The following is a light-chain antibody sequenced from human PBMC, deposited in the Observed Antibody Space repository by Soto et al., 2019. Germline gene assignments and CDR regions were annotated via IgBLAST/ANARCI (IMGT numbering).Light chain of an antibody. V-gene: IGLV2-23*02. Sequence: QSALTQPASVSGSPGQSITISCAGSSSDVGSYDLVSWYQQHPGKAPKLMIYEVSKWPSGVSNRFSGSKSGKTASLTISGLQAEDEADYYCWSYAGSSTLVFGGGTKLTVL. CDR2: EVS. CDR1: SSDVGSYDL. J-gene: IGLJ2*01. CDR3: WSYAGSSTLV.